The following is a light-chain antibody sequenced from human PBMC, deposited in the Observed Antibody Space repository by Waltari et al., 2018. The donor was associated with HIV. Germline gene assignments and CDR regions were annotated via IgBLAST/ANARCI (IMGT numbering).Light chain of an antibody. CDR3: NSYTSSNTWV. CDR1: SSDVGSYSY. V-gene: IGLV2-14*01. J-gene: IGLJ3*02. Sequence: QSSLPQPASVSGSPGQSITISCTGGSSDVGSYSYVSWYQQHPGQAPQLMIYEVSNRPAGVSHRFSGSKSGNTASLTISGLQPEDEADYYCNSYTSSNTWVFGGGTKLTVL. CDR2: EVS.